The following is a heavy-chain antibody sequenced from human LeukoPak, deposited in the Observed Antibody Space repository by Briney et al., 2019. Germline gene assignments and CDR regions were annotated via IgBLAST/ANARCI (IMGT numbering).Heavy chain of an antibody. CDR3: ARLTGTTGFDY. CDR1: GFPFSSYW. J-gene: IGHJ4*02. Sequence: HPGGSLRRSCSASGFPFSSYWMSWVRQAPGKGLEWVANIKQDGSDKYYVDSVKGRFTISRDNAKNSLYLQLNSLRADDTAVYYCARLTGTTGFDYWGQGTLVTVSS. D-gene: IGHD1-1*01. CDR2: IKQDGSDK. V-gene: IGHV3-7*01.